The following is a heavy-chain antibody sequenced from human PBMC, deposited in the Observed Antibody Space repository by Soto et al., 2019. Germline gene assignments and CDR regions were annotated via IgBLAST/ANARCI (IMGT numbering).Heavy chain of an antibody. Sequence: QVQLVQSGAEVKKPGASVKVSCKASGYTFTSYDINWVRQATGQGLEWMGWMNPNSGYTAYAQKFQGRVTMTRNTSISTAYMELRSLRSEDMAVYYCARERTGTTSMDVWGQGTTVTVSS. D-gene: IGHD1-1*01. J-gene: IGHJ6*02. CDR1: GYTFTSYD. CDR2: MNPNSGYT. CDR3: ARERTGTTSMDV. V-gene: IGHV1-8*01.